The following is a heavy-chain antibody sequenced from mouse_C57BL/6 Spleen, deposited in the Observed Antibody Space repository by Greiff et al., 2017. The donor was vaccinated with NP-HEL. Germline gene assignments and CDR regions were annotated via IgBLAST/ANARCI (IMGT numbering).Heavy chain of an antibody. CDR1: GFTFSSYA. Sequence: EVQGVESGGGLVKPGGSLKLSCAASGFTFSSYAMSWVRQTPEKRLEWVATISDGGSYTYYPDNVKGRFTISRDNAKNNLYLQMSHLKSEDTAMYYCARDRYYYGSSLFDYWGQGTTLTVSS. J-gene: IGHJ2*01. CDR2: ISDGGSYT. V-gene: IGHV5-4*01. D-gene: IGHD1-1*01. CDR3: ARDRYYYGSSLFDY.